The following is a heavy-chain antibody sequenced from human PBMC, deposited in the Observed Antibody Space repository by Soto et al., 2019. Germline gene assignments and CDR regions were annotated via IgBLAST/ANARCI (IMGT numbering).Heavy chain of an antibody. CDR2: IWYDGSNK. CDR3: ARDWVGAPADAFDI. J-gene: IGHJ3*02. CDR1: GFTFSSYG. V-gene: IGHV3-33*01. Sequence: GGSLRLSCAASGFTFSSYGMHWVRQAPGKGLEWVAVIWYDGSNKYYADSVKGRFTISRDNSKNTLYLQMNSLRAEDTAVYYCARDWVGAPADAFDIWGQGTMVTVSS. D-gene: IGHD1-26*01.